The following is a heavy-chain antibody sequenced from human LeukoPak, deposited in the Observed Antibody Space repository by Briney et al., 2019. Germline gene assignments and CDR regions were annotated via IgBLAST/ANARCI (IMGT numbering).Heavy chain of an antibody. V-gene: IGHV4-30-4*01. CDR2: IYYSGST. CDR1: GGSISSGDYY. CDR3: ARAYDSSGYYFDY. J-gene: IGHJ4*02. Sequence: SQTLSLTCTVSGGSISSGDYYWSWIRQPPGKGLGWIGYIYYSGSTYYNPSLKSRVTISVDTSKNQFSLKLSSVTAADTAVYYCARAYDSSGYYFDYWGQGTLVTVSS. D-gene: IGHD3-22*01.